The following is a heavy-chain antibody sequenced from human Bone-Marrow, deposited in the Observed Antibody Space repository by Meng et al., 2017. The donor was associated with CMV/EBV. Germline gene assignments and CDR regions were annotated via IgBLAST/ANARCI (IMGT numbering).Heavy chain of an antibody. V-gene: IGHV3-11*04. CDR3: STSRVFDY. CDR1: GFSFSDYY. J-gene: IGHJ4*02. CDR2: ISHTGTTI. Sequence: SCAASGFSFSDYYMNWIRQAPGKEPEWVSSISHTGTTIFYADSVKGRFTVSRDNARTSLYLEMNSLRAEDTAVYYCSTSRVFDYWGQGTLVTVSS.